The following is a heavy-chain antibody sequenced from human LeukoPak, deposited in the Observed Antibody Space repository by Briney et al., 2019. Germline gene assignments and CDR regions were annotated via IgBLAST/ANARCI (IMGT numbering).Heavy chain of an antibody. D-gene: IGHD4-17*01. CDR1: GGSFSGYY. V-gene: IGHV4-34*01. CDR3: ARTDDYGDYGDAFDI. CDR2: INHSGST. J-gene: IGHJ3*02. Sequence: PSETLSLTCAVYGGSFSGYYWSWIRKPPGKGLEWIGEINHSGSTNYNPSLKSRVTISVDTSKNQFSLKLSSVTAADTAVYYCARTDDYGDYGDAFDIWGQGTMVTVSS.